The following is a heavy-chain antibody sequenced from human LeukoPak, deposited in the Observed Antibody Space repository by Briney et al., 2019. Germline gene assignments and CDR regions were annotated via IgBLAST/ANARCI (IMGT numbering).Heavy chain of an antibody. CDR3: ARVGGPGTGVDY. CDR1: GGSISSYY. Sequence: EPSETLSLTCTVSGGSISSYYWSWIRQPPGKGLEWIGYIYYSGSTNYNPSLKSRVTISVDTSKNQFSLKLSSVTAADTAVYYCARVGGPGTGVDYWGQGTLVTVSS. CDR2: IYYSGST. J-gene: IGHJ4*02. V-gene: IGHV4-59*08. D-gene: IGHD3-10*01.